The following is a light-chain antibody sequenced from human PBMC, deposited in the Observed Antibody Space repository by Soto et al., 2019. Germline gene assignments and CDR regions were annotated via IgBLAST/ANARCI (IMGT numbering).Light chain of an antibody. CDR2: DAS. CDR3: HQRQSWPRT. CDR1: QSVSSY. V-gene: IGKV3-11*01. J-gene: IGKJ1*01. Sequence: EIVLTQSPATLSLSPGERATLSCRASQSVSSYLAWYQQKPGQAPRLLIYDASNRATGIPARFSGSGSGTDFTLTISSLEPEDFAVYYCHQRQSWPRTFGQGTKGDSK.